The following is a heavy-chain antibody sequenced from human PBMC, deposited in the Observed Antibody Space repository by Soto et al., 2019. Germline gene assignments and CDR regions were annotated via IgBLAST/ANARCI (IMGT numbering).Heavy chain of an antibody. CDR2: ISAYNGNT. Sequence: EASVKVSCKASGYTFTSYGISWVRQAPGQGLEWMGWISAYNGNTNYAQKLQGRVTMTTDTSTSTAYMELRSLRSDDTAVYYCARDNRYGDYSILDYWGQGTLVTVSS. D-gene: IGHD4-17*01. CDR1: GYTFTSYG. J-gene: IGHJ4*02. V-gene: IGHV1-18*01. CDR3: ARDNRYGDYSILDY.